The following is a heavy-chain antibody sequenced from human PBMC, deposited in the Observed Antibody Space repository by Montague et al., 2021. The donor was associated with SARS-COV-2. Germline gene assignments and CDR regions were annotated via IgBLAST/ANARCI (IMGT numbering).Heavy chain of an antibody. CDR1: SGSIISSGYY. J-gene: IGHJ4*02. CDR3: ARGMIRGVTTPFDY. Sequence: SETLSLTCSVSSGSIISSGYYWGWIRQPPGKELEWIGNIYYSGTTYYNPPLQSRGTISVDTSTNHLSLRLSSVTAADTAVYFCARGMIRGVTTPFDYWGQGSQVTVSS. D-gene: IGHD3-10*01. CDR2: IYYSGTT. V-gene: IGHV4-39*02.